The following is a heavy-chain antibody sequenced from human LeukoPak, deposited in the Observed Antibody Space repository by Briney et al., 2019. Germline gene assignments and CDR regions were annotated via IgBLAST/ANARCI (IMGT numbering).Heavy chain of an antibody. J-gene: IGHJ6*02. Sequence: RTGGSLRLSCAASGFTFSSYSMNWVRQAPGKGLEWVSSISSSSSYIYYADSVKGRFTISRDNAKNSLYLQMNSLRAEDTAVYYCARESSWGGSYLYYYGMDVWGQGTTVTVSS. CDR1: GFTFSSYS. V-gene: IGHV3-21*01. CDR3: ARESSWGGSYLYYYGMDV. D-gene: IGHD1-26*01. CDR2: ISSSSSYI.